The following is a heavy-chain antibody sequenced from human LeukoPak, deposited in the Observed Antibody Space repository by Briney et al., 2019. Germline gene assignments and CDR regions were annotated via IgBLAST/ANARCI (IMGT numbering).Heavy chain of an antibody. J-gene: IGHJ6*02. CDR3: ARCNGLGATGYYYGMDV. CDR1: GGSISSYY. Sequence: SETLSLTCTVSGGSISSYYWSWIRQPAGKGLEWIGRIYTSGSTNYNPSLKSRVTISVDTSKNQFSLKLSSVTAADTAVYYCARCNGLGATGYYYGMDVWGQGTTVTVSS. D-gene: IGHD1-26*01. V-gene: IGHV4-4*07. CDR2: IYTSGST.